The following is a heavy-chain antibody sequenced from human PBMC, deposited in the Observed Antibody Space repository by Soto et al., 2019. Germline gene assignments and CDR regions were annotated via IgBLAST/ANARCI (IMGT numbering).Heavy chain of an antibody. CDR1: GGSFSGYY. J-gene: IGHJ4*02. Sequence: SETLSLTCAVYGGSFSGYYWSWIRQPPGKGLEWIGEINHSGSTNYNPSLKSRVTISVDTSKNQFSLKLSPVTAADTAVYYCARGGDTAMVNYFDYWGQGTLVTVSS. CDR2: INHSGST. D-gene: IGHD5-18*01. V-gene: IGHV4-34*01. CDR3: ARGGDTAMVNYFDY.